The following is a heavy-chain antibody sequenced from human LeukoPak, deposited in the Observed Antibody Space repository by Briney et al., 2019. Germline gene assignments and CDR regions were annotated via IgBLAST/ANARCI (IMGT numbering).Heavy chain of an antibody. CDR3: ARHPVLLSGMDV. Sequence: PSETLSLTCTVSGDSIRTYSWSWIRQSPGKGLEWIGYIDYTGSTNYNPPLKSRVTISVDTSKNHFSLKLTSVTAADTAVYYCARHPVLLSGMDVWGQGTTVTVSS. CDR2: IDYTGST. J-gene: IGHJ6*02. CDR1: GDSIRTYS. V-gene: IGHV4-59*08. D-gene: IGHD3-10*01.